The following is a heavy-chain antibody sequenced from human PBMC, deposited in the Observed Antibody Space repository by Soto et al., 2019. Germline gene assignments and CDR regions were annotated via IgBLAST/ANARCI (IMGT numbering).Heavy chain of an antibody. CDR2: IKPNSGGT. V-gene: IGHV1-2*02. J-gene: IGHJ5*02. D-gene: IGHD6-13*01. CDR3: ARVRRVRRLQLANNWFDP. CDR1: GYNFTGYY. Sequence: ASVKVSCKASGYNFTGYYRYWVRQAPGQGLEWMGWIKPNSGGTDYAQKFQGRATMTRATSISTAYMELSSLRSDDTAVYYCARVRRVRRLQLANNWFDPWGQGTLVTVSS.